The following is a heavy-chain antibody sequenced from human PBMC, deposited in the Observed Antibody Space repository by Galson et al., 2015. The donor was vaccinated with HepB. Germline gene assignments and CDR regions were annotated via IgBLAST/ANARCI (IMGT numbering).Heavy chain of an antibody. J-gene: IGHJ3*02. V-gene: IGHV3-53*01. D-gene: IGHD2-2*02. CDR2: IYSGGST. CDR3: ARGGSRYCSSTSCYTGAFDI. CDR1: GFTVSSNY. Sequence: SLRLSGAASGFTVSSNYMSWVREAPGKGLEWVSVIYSGGSTYYADSVKGRFTISRDNSKNTLYLQMNGLRAEDTAVYYCARGGSRYCSSTSCYTGAFDIWGQGTMVTVSS.